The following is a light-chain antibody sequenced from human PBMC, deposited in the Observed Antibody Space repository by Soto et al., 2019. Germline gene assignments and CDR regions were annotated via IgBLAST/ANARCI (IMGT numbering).Light chain of an antibody. CDR1: QSVSGN. CDR2: AAS. Sequence: ETVMTQSPGTLSVSPGERAILSCRASQSVSGNLAWYQQKPGQAPRLLIYAASSRAAGIPPRFSGSGSGTEFTLTISSLQSEDFAVYYCQQYNNWPPYTFGQGTKLEIK. J-gene: IGKJ2*01. CDR3: QQYNNWPPYT. V-gene: IGKV3-15*01.